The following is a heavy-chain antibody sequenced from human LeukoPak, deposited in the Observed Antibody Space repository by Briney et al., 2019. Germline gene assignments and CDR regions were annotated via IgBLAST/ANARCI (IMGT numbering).Heavy chain of an antibody. J-gene: IGHJ4*02. Sequence: GRSLRLSCAASGFTFSSYAMSWVRQAPGKGLEWVANIKQDGSEKYYVDSVKGRFTISRDNAKNSLYLQMNSLRAEDTAVYYCARVGSSWRYYFDYWGQGTLVTVSS. V-gene: IGHV3-7*01. CDR3: ARVGSSWRYYFDY. CDR1: GFTFSSYA. CDR2: IKQDGSEK. D-gene: IGHD6-13*01.